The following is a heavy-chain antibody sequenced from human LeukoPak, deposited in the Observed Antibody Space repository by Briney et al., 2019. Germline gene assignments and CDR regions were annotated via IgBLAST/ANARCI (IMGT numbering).Heavy chain of an antibody. D-gene: IGHD2-15*01. V-gene: IGHV3-15*01. CDR2: IKSKTDGGTT. CDR1: GFTFSNAW. CDR3: TTLGYCSGGSCYSVGY. J-gene: IGHJ4*02. Sequence: GGSLRLSCAASGFTFSNAWMSWVRQAPGKGLEWVGRIKSKTDGGTTDYAAPVKGRFTISRDDSKNTLYLQMNSLKTEDTAVYYRTTLGYCSGGSCYSVGYWGQGTLSPSPQ.